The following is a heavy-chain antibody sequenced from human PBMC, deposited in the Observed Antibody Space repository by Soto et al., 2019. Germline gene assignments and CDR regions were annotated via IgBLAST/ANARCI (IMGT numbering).Heavy chain of an antibody. J-gene: IGHJ4*02. CDR1: GFTFSNAW. CDR2: IKSKTDGGTT. CDR3: TQIVGYYDILTGYVRGDY. Sequence: GGSLRLSCAASGFTFSNAWMSWVRQAPGKGLEWVGRIKSKTDGGTTDYAAPVKGRFTISRDDSKNTLYLQMNSLKTEDTAVYYCTQIVGYYDILTGYVRGDYWGQGTLVTVSS. D-gene: IGHD3-9*01. V-gene: IGHV3-15*01.